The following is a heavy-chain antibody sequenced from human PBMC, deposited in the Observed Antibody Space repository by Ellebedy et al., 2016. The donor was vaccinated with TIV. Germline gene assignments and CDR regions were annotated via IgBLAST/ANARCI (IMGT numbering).Heavy chain of an antibody. CDR3: ARGERGYGDYYFDY. CDR2: IYYSGST. Sequence: SETLSLXCTVSGGSISSYYWSWIRQPPGKGLEWIGYIYYSGSTNYNPSLKSRVTISVDTSKNQFSLKLSSVTAADTAVYYCARGERGYGDYYFDYWGQGTLVTVSS. J-gene: IGHJ4*02. D-gene: IGHD4-17*01. CDR1: GGSISSYY. V-gene: IGHV4-59*01.